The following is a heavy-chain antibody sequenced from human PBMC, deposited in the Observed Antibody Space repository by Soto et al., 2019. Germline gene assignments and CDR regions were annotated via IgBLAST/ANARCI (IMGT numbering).Heavy chain of an antibody. J-gene: IGHJ4*02. CDR1: GFTVSNNY. Sequence: EVQLVESGGGLIQPGGSLRLSCAASGFTVSNNYMSWVRQAPGKGLEWVSVIYSGGTTYYSDSVKGRFTISRDNSKITLYLQMTSLRAEDTAVYYCARDGGSSGVDYWGQGTLVTVSS. CDR3: ARDGGSSGVDY. D-gene: IGHD6-19*01. V-gene: IGHV3-53*01. CDR2: IYSGGTT.